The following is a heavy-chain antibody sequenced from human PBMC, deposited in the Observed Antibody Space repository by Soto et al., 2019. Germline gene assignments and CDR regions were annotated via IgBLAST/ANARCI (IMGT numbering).Heavy chain of an antibody. Sequence: QVQLVQSGAELKKPGSSVNVSCAASGGTFKTYTINWGRQAPVQGLEWIGQIIPMYDSANYAQRFQGRVTISADKSTNIAYMELSGLRSEDTALYYCATWRTYSGSYCFDYWGQGTLVSVSS. D-gene: IGHD1-26*01. CDR1: GGTFKTYT. V-gene: IGHV1-69*06. CDR3: ATWRTYSGSYCFDY. CDR2: IIPMYDSA. J-gene: IGHJ4*02.